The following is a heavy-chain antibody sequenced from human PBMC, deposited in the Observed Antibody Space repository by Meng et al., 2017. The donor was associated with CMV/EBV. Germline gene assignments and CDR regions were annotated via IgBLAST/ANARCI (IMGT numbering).Heavy chain of an antibody. CDR3: ARDGHLDQNYYGMDV. Sequence: ASVKVSCKASGYTFTSYGISWVRQAPGQGLEWMGWISAYNGNTNYAQKLQGRVTMTTDTSTSTAYMELRSLRSDDTAMYYCARDGHLDQNYYGMDVWGQGTTVTVSS. CDR1: GYTFTSYG. D-gene: IGHD2-2*03. CDR2: ISAYNGNT. V-gene: IGHV1-18*01. J-gene: IGHJ6*02.